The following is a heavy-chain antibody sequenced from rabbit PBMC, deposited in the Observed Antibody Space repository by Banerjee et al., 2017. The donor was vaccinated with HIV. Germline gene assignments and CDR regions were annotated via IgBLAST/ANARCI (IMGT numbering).Heavy chain of an antibody. V-gene: IGHV1S45*01. CDR3: ARDLAGVIGWNFNL. D-gene: IGHD4-1*01. J-gene: IGHJ4*01. CDR1: GFSFSSGYD. CDR2: IYTGSSGTT. Sequence: QEQLVEYGGDLVQPEGSLTLTCRASGFSFSSGYDMCWVRQAPGKGLEWIACIYTGSSGTTYYASWAKGRFTISKTSSTTVTLQMTSLTAADTATYFCARDLAGVIGWNFNLWGPGTLVTVS.